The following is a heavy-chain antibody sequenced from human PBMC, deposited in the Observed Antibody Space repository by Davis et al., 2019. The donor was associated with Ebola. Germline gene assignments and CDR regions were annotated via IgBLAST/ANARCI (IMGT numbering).Heavy chain of an antibody. V-gene: IGHV3-49*04. J-gene: IGHJ6*02. CDR1: GFTFSGYA. CDR3: TRVPLSGGYSYGSFSRYYYYGMDV. CDR2: IRSKAYGGTT. Sequence: PGGSLRLSCVASGFTFSGYAMHWVRQAPGKGLEWVGFIRSKAYGGTTEYAASVKGRFTISRDDSKSIAYLQMNSLKTEDTAVYYCTRVPLSGGYSYGSFSRYYYYGMDVWGQGTTVTVSS. D-gene: IGHD5-18*01.